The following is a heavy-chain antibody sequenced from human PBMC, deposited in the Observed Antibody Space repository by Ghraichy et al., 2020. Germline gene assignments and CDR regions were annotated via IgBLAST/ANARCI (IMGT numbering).Heavy chain of an antibody. V-gene: IGHV3-7*01. Sequence: GESLNISCAASGFTFSSYWMSWVHQAPGKGLEWVANIKQDGSEKYYVDSVKGRFTISRDNAKNSLYLQMNSLRAEDTAVYYCARGDWNYGNYFDYWGQGTLVTVSS. D-gene: IGHD1-7*01. CDR2: IKQDGSEK. CDR1: GFTFSSYW. J-gene: IGHJ4*02. CDR3: ARGDWNYGNYFDY.